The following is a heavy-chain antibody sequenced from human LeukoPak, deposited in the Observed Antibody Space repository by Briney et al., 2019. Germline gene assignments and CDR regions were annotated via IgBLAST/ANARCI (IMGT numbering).Heavy chain of an antibody. V-gene: IGHV3-7*01. CDR3: ATDRGWRTSGYYLYYFEY. J-gene: IGHJ4*02. D-gene: IGHD3-3*01. CDR2: IKHDGSEK. Sequence: GGSLRLSCEASGFIFTNYFMSWVRQAPGEGLEWVASIKHDGSEKYYVDSVRGRFTISRDNTMNSLYLQMSSLRAEDTAVYYCATDRGWRTSGYYLYYFEYWGQGTLVTYSS. CDR1: GFIFTNYF.